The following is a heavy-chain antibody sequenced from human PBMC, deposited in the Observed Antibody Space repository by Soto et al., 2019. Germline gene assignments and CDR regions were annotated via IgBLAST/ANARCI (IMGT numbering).Heavy chain of an antibody. CDR2: ISWNSGSI. CDR1: GFTFDHYA. Sequence: EVQLVESGGGLVQPGRSLRLSCAVSGFTFDHYAMHWVRQAPGKGLEWVSGISWNSGSIGYADSVKGRFTISRDNAKNSLYLQMNSLRAEDTALYYCAKDKGGWGYCRGGSCHYDGFDIWGQGTMVTVSS. CDR3: AKDKGGWGYCRGGSCHYDGFDI. V-gene: IGHV3-9*01. J-gene: IGHJ3*02. D-gene: IGHD2-15*01.